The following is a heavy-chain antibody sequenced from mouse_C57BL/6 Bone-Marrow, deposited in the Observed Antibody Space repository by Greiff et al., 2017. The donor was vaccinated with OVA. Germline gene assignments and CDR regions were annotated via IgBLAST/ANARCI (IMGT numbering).Heavy chain of an antibody. CDR1: GYTFTEYT. D-gene: IGHD3-1*01. Sequence: VKLLESGAELVKPGASVKLSCKASGYTFTEYTIHWVKQRSGQGLEWIGWFYPGSGSIKYNEKFKDKATLTADKSSSTVYMELSRLTSEDSAVYFCARHEWGLRRTGYFDVWGTGTTVTVSS. CDR3: ARHEWGLRRTGYFDV. CDR2: FYPGSGSI. V-gene: IGHV1-62-2*01. J-gene: IGHJ1*03.